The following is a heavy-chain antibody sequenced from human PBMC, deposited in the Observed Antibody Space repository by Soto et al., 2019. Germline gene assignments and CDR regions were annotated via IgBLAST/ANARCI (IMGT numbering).Heavy chain of an antibody. CDR2: ISGDGTST. Sequence: GGSLRLSCAASGFTFSNYAMTWVRQVPGKGLDWVSTISGDGTSTYYADSVKGRFAVSRDNSKNTLYLQMNSLRAEDTAVYYCAKDRVNNHDDSQSYVDYWGHGTPVTVSS. V-gene: IGHV3-23*01. D-gene: IGHD5-18*01. J-gene: IGHJ4*01. CDR3: AKDRVNNHDDSQSYVDY. CDR1: GFTFSNYA.